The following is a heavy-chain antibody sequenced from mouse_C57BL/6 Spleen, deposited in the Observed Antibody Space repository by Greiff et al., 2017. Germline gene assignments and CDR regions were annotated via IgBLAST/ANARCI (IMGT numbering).Heavy chain of an antibody. V-gene: IGHV1-69*01. CDR1: GYNFTSYW. D-gene: IGHD4-1*01. CDR2: IDPSDSYT. CDR3: ARGGTEAMDY. J-gene: IGHJ4*01. Sequence: VQLQQPGAELVMPGASVKLSCKASGYNFTSYWMHWVKQRPGQGLEWIGEIDPSDSYTNYNQKFKGKSTLTVDKSSSTAYMQLSSLTSEDSAVYYCARGGTEAMDYWGQGTSVTVSS.